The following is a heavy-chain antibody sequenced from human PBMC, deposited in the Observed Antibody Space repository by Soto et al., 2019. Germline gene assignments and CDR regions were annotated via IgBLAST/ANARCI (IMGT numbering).Heavy chain of an antibody. Sequence: QMQLQESGPGLVRPSETLSLTCTFSGGSISTHYWSWIRQPPGKGLEWIGYIHYSGTTNYNPSLRSRVTISVDTSKNQFSLKLTSVTAADTAFYFCAREVLSRLYPSGYDYPDGGFDMWGHGTMVTVSS. CDR3: AREVLSRLYPSGYDYPDGGFDM. J-gene: IGHJ3*02. D-gene: IGHD3-22*01. CDR1: GGSISTHY. CDR2: IHYSGTT. V-gene: IGHV4-59*11.